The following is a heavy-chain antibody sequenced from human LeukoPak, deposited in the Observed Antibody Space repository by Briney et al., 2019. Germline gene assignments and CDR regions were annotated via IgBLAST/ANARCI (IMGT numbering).Heavy chain of an antibody. CDR2: ISSSGSTI. CDR1: GFTFSSYS. J-gene: IGHJ4*02. D-gene: IGHD5-12*01. CDR3: ASPRGYSGYDGEDY. V-gene: IGHV3-48*04. Sequence: GGSLRLSCAASGFTFSSYSMNWVRQAPGKGLEWVSYISSSGSTIYYADSVKGRFTISRDNAKNSLYLQMNSLRAEDTAVYYCASPRGYSGYDGEDYWGQGTLVTVSS.